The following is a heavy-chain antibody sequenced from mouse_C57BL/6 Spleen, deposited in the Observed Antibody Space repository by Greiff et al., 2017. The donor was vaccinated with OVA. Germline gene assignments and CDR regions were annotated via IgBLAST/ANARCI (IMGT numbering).Heavy chain of an antibody. D-gene: IGHD2-4*01. CDR1: GFTFSSYA. CDR2: ISSGGDYI. CDR3: TRLGDYDVGYFDY. V-gene: IGHV5-9-1*02. J-gene: IGHJ2*01. Sequence: EVKLMESGEGLVKPGGSLKLSCAASGFTFSSYAMSWVRQTPEKRLEWVAYISSGGDYIYYADTVKGRFTISRDNARNTLYLQMSSLKSEDTAMYYCTRLGDYDVGYFDYWGQGTTLTVSS.